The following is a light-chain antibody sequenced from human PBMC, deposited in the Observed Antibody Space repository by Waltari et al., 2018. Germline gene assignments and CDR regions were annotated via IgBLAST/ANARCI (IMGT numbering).Light chain of an antibody. V-gene: IGKV3-11*01. Sequence: EIVLTQSPATLSLSPGERATLSCRASQSLGNSLAWYQQKPGQAPRLLFYDTSKRPAGIPPRFSGSGSGTDFTLTISSLEPEDFATYYCQHHRTRPWTFGRGTKVEVK. J-gene: IGKJ1*01. CDR2: DTS. CDR1: QSLGNS. CDR3: QHHRTRPWT.